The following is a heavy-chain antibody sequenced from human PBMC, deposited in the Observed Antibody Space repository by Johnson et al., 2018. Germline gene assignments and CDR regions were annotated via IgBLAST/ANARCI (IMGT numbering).Heavy chain of an antibody. J-gene: IGHJ3*02. V-gene: IGHV3-33*01. D-gene: IGHD3-22*01. CDR1: GFTFSSYA. CDR3: ARDHPVDYYYDTPSPDVFDI. CDR2: IWYDGGKK. Sequence: QVQLVESGGGVVQPGRSLRLSCEASGFTFSSYAMHWVRQTPGKGLEWVAVIWYDGGKKYYADSVKGRFTVPRDNSKNTLYLQMNSLRAEDTAVYYCARDHPVDYYYDTPSPDVFDIWGQGTMVTVSS.